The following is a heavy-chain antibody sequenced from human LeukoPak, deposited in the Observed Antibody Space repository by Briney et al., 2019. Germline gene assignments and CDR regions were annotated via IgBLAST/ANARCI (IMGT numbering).Heavy chain of an antibody. Sequence: GGSLRLSCAASGFTFSSYAMHWVRQAPGKGLEWVAVISYDGSNKYYADSVKGRFTISRDNSKNTLYLQMNSLRAEDTAVYYCARDQWYYYDSSGYPQGDFDYWGQGTLVTVSS. D-gene: IGHD3-22*01. CDR2: ISYDGSNK. J-gene: IGHJ4*02. CDR1: GFTFSSYA. CDR3: ARDQWYYYDSSGYPQGDFDY. V-gene: IGHV3-30-3*01.